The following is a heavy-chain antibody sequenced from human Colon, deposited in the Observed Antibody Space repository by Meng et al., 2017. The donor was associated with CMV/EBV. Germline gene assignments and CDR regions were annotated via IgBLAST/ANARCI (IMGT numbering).Heavy chain of an antibody. CDR2: LRHDESNI. CDR1: GFTFSSYG. V-gene: IGHV3-30*02. D-gene: IGHD2-2*01. J-gene: IGHJ4*02. CDR3: AKGSAALDS. Sequence: GGPLRLSCAASGFTFSSYGMHWVRQAPGQGLEWVAFLRHDESNIYYADSVRGRFTISRDNSKNILYLQMDSLRPEDTGAYYCAKGSAALDSWGQGTLVTVSS.